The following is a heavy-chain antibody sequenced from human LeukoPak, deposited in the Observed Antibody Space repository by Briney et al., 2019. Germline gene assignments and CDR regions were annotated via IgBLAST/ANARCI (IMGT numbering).Heavy chain of an antibody. CDR1: GFTFSSYS. Sequence: GGSLRLSCAASGFTFSSYSMNWVSQARGKGLEWVSSISSSSSYIYYADSVKGRFTISRDNAKNSLYLQMNSLRAEDTAVYYCARVWYDYVWGSSRSHPWYFDYWGQGTLVTVSS. CDR2: ISSSSSYI. CDR3: ARVWYDYVWGSSRSHPWYFDY. J-gene: IGHJ4*02. D-gene: IGHD3-16*02. V-gene: IGHV3-21*01.